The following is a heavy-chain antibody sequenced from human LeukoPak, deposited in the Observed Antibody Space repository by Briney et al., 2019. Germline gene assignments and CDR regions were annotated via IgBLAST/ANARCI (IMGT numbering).Heavy chain of an antibody. V-gene: IGHV3-23*01. J-gene: IGHJ4*02. CDR3: ATAKMGYGSYYFDY. CDR1: GFTFSSNA. Sequence: PGGSLRLSCAASGFTFSSNAMSWVRQAPGKGLEWVSAISGSGGSTYYADSVKGRFTISRDNSKNTLYLQMNSLRAEDTAVYYCATAKMGYGSYYFDYWGQGTLVTVSS. CDR2: ISGSGGST. D-gene: IGHD3-10*01.